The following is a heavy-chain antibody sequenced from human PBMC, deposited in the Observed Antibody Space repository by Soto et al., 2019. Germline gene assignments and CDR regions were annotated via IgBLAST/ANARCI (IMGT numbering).Heavy chain of an antibody. CDR3: ARVWGGAFDI. CDR2: IYYSGST. J-gene: IGHJ3*02. D-gene: IGHD3-10*01. CDR1: GGSISSYS. Sequence: PSETLSRTCTDSGGSISSYSWSWIRQPPGKGLEWIGYIYYSGSTNYNPSLKSRVTISVDTSKNQFSLKLSSVTAADTAVYYCARVWGGAFDIWGQGTMVT. V-gene: IGHV4-59*01.